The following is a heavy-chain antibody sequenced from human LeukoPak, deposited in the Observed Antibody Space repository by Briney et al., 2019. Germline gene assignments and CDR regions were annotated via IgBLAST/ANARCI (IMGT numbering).Heavy chain of an antibody. CDR1: GFTFSSYE. CDR2: ISSSGSTI. CDR3: ARDRGGFVELFGY. Sequence: GGSLRLSCAASGFTFSSYEMNWVRQAPGKGLEWVSYISSSGSTIYYADSVKGRFTISRDNAKNSLYLQMNSLRAEDTAVYYCARDRGGFVELFGYWGQGTLVTVSS. D-gene: IGHD3-10*01. J-gene: IGHJ4*02. V-gene: IGHV3-48*03.